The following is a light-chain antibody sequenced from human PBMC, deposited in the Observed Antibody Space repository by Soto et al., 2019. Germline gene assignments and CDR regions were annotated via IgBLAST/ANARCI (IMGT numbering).Light chain of an antibody. CDR3: SSYASNSNLV. V-gene: IGLV2-14*01. Sequence: QSALTQPPSVSGSPGQSVTISCTGTSSDVGGYNYVSWYQQHPGKAPKLMIYEVSNRPSGVSNRFSGSKSGNTASLTVSGLQAEDEADYYCSSYASNSNLVFGAGTKLTVL. CDR2: EVS. J-gene: IGLJ2*01. CDR1: SSDVGGYNY.